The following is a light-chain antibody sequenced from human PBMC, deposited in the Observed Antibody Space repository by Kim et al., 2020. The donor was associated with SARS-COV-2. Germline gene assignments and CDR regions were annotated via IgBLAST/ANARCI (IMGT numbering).Light chain of an antibody. CDR3: QSFDTSLSGPV. J-gene: IGLJ3*02. CDR1: NSNIGAGYN. CDR2: DKN. Sequence: QSVLTQPPSVSGAPGQRVTISCTGSNSNIGAGYNVHWYQHVPGTAPKLLIYDKNNRPSGVPDRFSGSKSGTSASLAITGLQPEDEADYYCQSFDTSLSGPVFGGGTKLTVL. V-gene: IGLV1-40*01.